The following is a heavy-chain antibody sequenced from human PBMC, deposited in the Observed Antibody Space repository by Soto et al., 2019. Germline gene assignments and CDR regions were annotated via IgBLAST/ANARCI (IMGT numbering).Heavy chain of an antibody. CDR3: AKEVTYFDY. Sequence: GGSLRLSCAASGFAFGSYAMSWVRQAPGKGLEWVSSIDNSGGTTNDADSVRGRFTISRDNSKNTLYLQMNSLRVEDTALYYCAKEVTYFDYWGQGTLVTVSS. D-gene: IGHD5-18*01. CDR2: IDNSGGTT. V-gene: IGHV3-23*01. CDR1: GFAFGSYA. J-gene: IGHJ4*02.